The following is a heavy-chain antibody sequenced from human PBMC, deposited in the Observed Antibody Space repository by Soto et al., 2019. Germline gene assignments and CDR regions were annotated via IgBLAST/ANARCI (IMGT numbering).Heavy chain of an antibody. V-gene: IGHV3-15*07. CDR2: IKSKTDGGTI. Sequence: PGGSLRLSCAASGFTFSNAWMNWVRQAPGKGLEWVGRIKSKTDGGTIDYAAPVKGRFTISRDDSKNTLFLQMNSLKTEDTAVYYCTTRQGGTTGTTADYWGLGTLVTVSS. D-gene: IGHD1-1*01. CDR3: TTRQGGTTGTTADY. J-gene: IGHJ4*02. CDR1: GFTFSNAW.